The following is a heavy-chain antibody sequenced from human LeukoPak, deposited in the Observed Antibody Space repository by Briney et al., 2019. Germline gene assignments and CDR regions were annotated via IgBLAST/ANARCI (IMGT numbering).Heavy chain of an antibody. D-gene: IGHD3-3*01. CDR3: ARAPWGGYVDY. Sequence: SETLSLTCTVSGGSVSSSSYYWSWIRQPPGKGLEWIGEINHSGSTNYNPSLKSRVTISVDTSKNQFSLKLSSVTAADTAVYYCARAPWGGYVDYWGQGTLVTVSS. J-gene: IGHJ4*02. CDR1: GGSVSSSSYY. V-gene: IGHV4-39*07. CDR2: INHSGST.